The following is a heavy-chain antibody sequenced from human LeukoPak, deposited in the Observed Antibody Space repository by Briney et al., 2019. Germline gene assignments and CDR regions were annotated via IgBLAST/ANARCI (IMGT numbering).Heavy chain of an antibody. J-gene: IGHJ5*02. Sequence: ASVKVSCKASGYTFTSYAMNWVRQAPGQGLEWMGWINTNTGNPTYAQGFTGRFVFSLDTSVSTAYLQISSLKAEDTAVYYCARGGEYTWGLDPPPNWFDPWGQGTLVTVSS. D-gene: IGHD3-10*01. CDR1: GYTFTSYA. CDR3: ARGGEYTWGLDPPPNWFDP. V-gene: IGHV7-4-1*02. CDR2: INTNTGNP.